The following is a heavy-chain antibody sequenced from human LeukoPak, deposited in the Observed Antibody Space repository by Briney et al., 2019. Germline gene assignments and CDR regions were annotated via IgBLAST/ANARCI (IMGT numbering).Heavy chain of an antibody. J-gene: IGHJ4*02. Sequence: PSETLSLTCTVSGGSISSGGYYWSWLRQHPGKGLEWIGYIYYSGSTYYNPSLKSRVTISVDTSKNQFSLKLSSVTAADTAVYYCARDTSGYVWNYWGQGTLVTVSS. CDR1: GGSISSGGYY. V-gene: IGHV4-31*03. CDR2: IYYSGST. D-gene: IGHD5-12*01. CDR3: ARDTSGYVWNY.